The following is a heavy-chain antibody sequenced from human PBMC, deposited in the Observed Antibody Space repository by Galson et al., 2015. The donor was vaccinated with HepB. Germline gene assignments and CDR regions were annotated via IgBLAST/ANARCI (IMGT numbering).Heavy chain of an antibody. J-gene: IGHJ4*02. CDR1: GFTFSHAW. V-gene: IGHV3-15*01. Sequence: SLRLSCAASGFTFSHAWMSWVRQAPGKGLEWVGRIKSKTDGGTTDYAAPVKGRFTISRDDSKNTLYLQMNSLKTEDTAVYYCTTKDSGYDLIDYWGQGTLVTVSS. CDR3: TTKDSGYDLIDY. D-gene: IGHD5-12*01. CDR2: IKSKTDGGTT.